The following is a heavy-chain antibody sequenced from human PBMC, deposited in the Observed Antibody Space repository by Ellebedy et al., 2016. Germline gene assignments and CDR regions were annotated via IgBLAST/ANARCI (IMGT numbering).Heavy chain of an antibody. Sequence: GESLKISCAASGFSVSSNYMTWVRQAPGKGLEWLSVLYDGGSTYYAGSVKGRFTISRDNSKNTMFLHMNSLIAEDTAAYYCARVSGSYYGDLYFDLWGQGTLVAVSS. CDR1: GFSVSSNY. CDR3: ARVSGSYYGDLYFDL. V-gene: IGHV3-53*01. CDR2: LYDGGST. D-gene: IGHD1-26*01. J-gene: IGHJ4*02.